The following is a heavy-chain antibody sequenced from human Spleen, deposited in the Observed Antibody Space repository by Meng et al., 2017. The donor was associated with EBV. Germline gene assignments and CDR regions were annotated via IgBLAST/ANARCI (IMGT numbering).Heavy chain of an antibody. CDR3: ARGHLDTAMVDYYFDY. CDR1: GGSISRSSYY. J-gene: IGHJ4*02. CDR2: IDYSGST. V-gene: IGHV4-39*07. D-gene: IGHD5-18*01. Sequence: QRQLQESGPGLPKPSETLSLTCTVSGGSISRSSYYWGWIRQPPGKGLEWIGSIDYSGSTYYNPSLKSRVTISVVTSTSQFSLKLSSVTAADTAVYYCARGHLDTAMVDYYFDYWGQGALVTVSS.